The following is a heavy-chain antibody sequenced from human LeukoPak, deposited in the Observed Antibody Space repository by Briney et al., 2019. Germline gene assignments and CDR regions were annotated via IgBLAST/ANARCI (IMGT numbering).Heavy chain of an antibody. Sequence: TGGSLRLSCAASGLAFSSYAMIWVRQAPGKGLEWVSTISVASNTFYADSVKGRFTISRDNSRNTVYLQMTSLRADDTAVYYCADYGVSGVRNNFYWGQGTLVTVSS. J-gene: IGHJ4*02. V-gene: IGHV3-23*01. CDR3: ADYGVSGVRNNFY. D-gene: IGHD3-3*01. CDR2: ISVASNT. CDR1: GLAFSSYA.